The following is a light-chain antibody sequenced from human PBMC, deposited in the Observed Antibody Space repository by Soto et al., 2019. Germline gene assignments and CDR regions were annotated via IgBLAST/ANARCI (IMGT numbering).Light chain of an antibody. CDR3: QQYGSSPMCT. Sequence: EIVLAQSPATLSLSPGERATLSCRASQSVSSTYLAWYQQKPGQAPRLLIYGASSRATGIPDRFSGSGSGTDFTLTISRLEPEDFAVYYCQQYGSSPMCTFGQGTRLEI. V-gene: IGKV3-20*01. J-gene: IGKJ5*01. CDR1: QSVSSTY. CDR2: GAS.